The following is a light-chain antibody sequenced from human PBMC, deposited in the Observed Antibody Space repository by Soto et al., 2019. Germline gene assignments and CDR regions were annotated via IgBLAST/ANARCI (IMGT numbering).Light chain of an antibody. Sequence: EIVLAQSPATLSVPTGERVTLSCRASESVDINLAWYQQKPGQAPRLLIYGASTRATDMPGTFSGRGSGTEFTLTISSLQSEYFAVYYCQQYKNWPRTFGQGTKVDIK. CDR2: GAS. V-gene: IGKV3-15*01. CDR1: ESVDIN. J-gene: IGKJ1*01. CDR3: QQYKNWPRT.